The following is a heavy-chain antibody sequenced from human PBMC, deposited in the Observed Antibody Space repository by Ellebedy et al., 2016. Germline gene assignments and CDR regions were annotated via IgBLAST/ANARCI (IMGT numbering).Heavy chain of an antibody. CDR1: GFTFSNFG. CDR2: IWYDGSNK. V-gene: IGHV3-33*01. D-gene: IGHD4-17*01. J-gene: IGHJ4*02. Sequence: GGSLRLXXAASGFTFSNFGMHWVRQPPGKGLEWVAVIWYDGSNKYYADSVKGRFTISRDNSKNTLYLQMNSLRAEDTAVYYCARDGDDYGDYADYWGQGTLVTVSS. CDR3: ARDGDDYGDYADY.